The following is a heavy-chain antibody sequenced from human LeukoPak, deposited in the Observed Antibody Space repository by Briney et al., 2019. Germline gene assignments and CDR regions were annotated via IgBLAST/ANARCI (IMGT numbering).Heavy chain of an antibody. D-gene: IGHD6-19*01. CDR3: ARETAVAGTAFDY. V-gene: IGHV3-66*01. Sequence: PGGSLRLSCAASGFTVSSNYMSWVRQAPGKGLEWVSVIYSGGSTYYADSVKGRFTISRENSKNTLYLQMNSLRAEDTAVYYCARETAVAGTAFDYWGQGTLVTVSS. CDR2: IYSGGST. J-gene: IGHJ4*02. CDR1: GFTVSSNY.